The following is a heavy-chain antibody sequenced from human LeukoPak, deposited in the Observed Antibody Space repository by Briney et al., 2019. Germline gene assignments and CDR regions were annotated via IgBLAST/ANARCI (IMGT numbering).Heavy chain of an antibody. CDR2: ISGSGYST. D-gene: IGHD6-13*01. Sequence: GGSLRLSCAASGFTFSSHAMSWVRQAPGKGLEWVSSISGSGYSTYFADSVKGRFTISSDTSKNTVFLQMNILRADDTAVYYCAKATFSSSGNLYFDSWGQGTLVTVSS. CDR1: GFTFSSHA. V-gene: IGHV3-23*01. CDR3: AKATFSSSGNLYFDS. J-gene: IGHJ4*02.